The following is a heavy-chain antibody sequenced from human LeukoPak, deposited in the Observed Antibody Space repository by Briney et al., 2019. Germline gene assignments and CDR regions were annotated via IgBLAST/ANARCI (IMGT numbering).Heavy chain of an antibody. J-gene: IGHJ3*02. CDR3: ARLGGIAAADAFDI. CDR1: GRPISSSSYY. V-gene: IGHV4-39*01. D-gene: IGHD6-13*01. Sequence: PSDTLSLTCTVSGRPISSSSYYWGWIRQPPGKGLEWIGSIYYSGSTYYNPSLKSRVTISVDTSKNQFSLKLSSLTAADTAVYYCARLGGIAAADAFDIWGQGAMVTVSS. CDR2: IYYSGST.